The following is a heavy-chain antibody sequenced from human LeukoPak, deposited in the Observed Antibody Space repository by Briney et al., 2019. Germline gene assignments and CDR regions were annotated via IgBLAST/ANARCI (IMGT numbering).Heavy chain of an antibody. V-gene: IGHV3-21*01. D-gene: IGHD2-2*01. CDR2: ISSSSSII. Sequence: GGSLRLSCAASGFTFSSYSMNWVRQAPGKGLEWVSSISSSSSIIFYADPMKGRFTISRDNAKNSLYLQMNSLRAEDTAAYYCARGGTSTTSKDLFDVWGRGTMVTVSS. CDR3: ARGGTSTTSKDLFDV. J-gene: IGHJ3*01. CDR1: GFTFSSYS.